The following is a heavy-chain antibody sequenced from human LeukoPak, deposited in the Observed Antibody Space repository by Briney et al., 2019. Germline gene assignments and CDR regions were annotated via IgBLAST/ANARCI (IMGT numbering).Heavy chain of an antibody. CDR2: IDPSDSYT. D-gene: IGHD4-17*01. CDR3: ASTVSSPGLDAFDI. CDR1: GYGFTNYW. V-gene: IGHV5-10-1*01. J-gene: IGHJ3*02. Sequence: GESLKISCKGSGYGFTNYWISWVRQMPGKGLEWIGRIDPSDSYTNYRPSFRGHVTISADKSISTAYLQWSSLRASNTAMYCCASTVSSPGLDAFDIWGQGTMVTVSS.